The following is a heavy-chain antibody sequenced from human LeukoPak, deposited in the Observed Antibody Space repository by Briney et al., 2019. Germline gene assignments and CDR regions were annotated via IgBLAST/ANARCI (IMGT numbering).Heavy chain of an antibody. J-gene: IGHJ4*02. Sequence: GGSLRLSCAASGFTFSSYVMHCVRQAPGKGLEWVAVISYDGSNKHYADSVKGRFTISRDNAKNTLYLQMNSLRAEDTAVYYCARAGYSYGLDYWGQGTLVTVSS. D-gene: IGHD5-18*01. CDR3: ARAGYSYGLDY. V-gene: IGHV3-30-3*01. CDR2: ISYDGSNK. CDR1: GFTFSSYV.